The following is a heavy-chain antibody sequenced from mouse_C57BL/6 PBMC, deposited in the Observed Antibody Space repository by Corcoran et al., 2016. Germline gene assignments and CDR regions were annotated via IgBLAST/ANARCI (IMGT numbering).Heavy chain of an antibody. J-gene: IGHJ2*01. D-gene: IGHD2-3*01. CDR1: GYTFTEYT. CDR3: ARHEEGLYDGYFYYFDY. Sequence: QVQLQQSGAELVKPGASVKLSCKASGYTFTEYTIHWVKQRSGQGLEWIGWFYPGSGSIKYNEKFKDKATLTADKSSSTVYMELSRLTSEDSAVYFCARHEEGLYDGYFYYFDYWGQGTTLTVSS. V-gene: IGHV1-62-2*01. CDR2: FYPGSGSI.